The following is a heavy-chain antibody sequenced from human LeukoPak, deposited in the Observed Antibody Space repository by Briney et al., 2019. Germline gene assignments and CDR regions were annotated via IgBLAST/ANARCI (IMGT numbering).Heavy chain of an antibody. V-gene: IGHV1-18*01. D-gene: IGHD3-10*01. CDR1: GYTFTNYA. J-gene: IGHJ3*02. CDR3: ARGGSRSRRGDDAFDI. Sequence: ASVKVSCTASGYTFTNYAMNWVRQAPGQGLEWMGWISAYNGNTELEQKFQGRVTLATDASTSTAYVELRSLTSDDTAVYFCARGGSRSRRGDDAFDIGGQGTMVTVSS. CDR2: ISAYNGNT.